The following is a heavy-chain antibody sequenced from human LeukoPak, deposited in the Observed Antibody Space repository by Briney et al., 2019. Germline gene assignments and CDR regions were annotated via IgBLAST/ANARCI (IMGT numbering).Heavy chain of an antibody. V-gene: IGHV4-61*09. J-gene: IGHJ6*03. Sequence: NPSETLSLTCTVSGGSISSGSYYWSWIRQPAGKGLEWIGHIYTSGSTNYNPSLKSRVTISVDTSKNQFSLKLSSVTAADTAVYYCARDSRHYYYYMDVWGKGTTVTVSS. CDR2: IYTSGST. CDR3: ARDSRHYYYYMDV. CDR1: GGSISSGSYY. D-gene: IGHD2-2*01.